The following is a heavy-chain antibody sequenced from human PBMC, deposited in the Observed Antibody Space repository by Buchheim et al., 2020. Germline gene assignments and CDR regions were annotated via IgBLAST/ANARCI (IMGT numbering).Heavy chain of an antibody. D-gene: IGHD5/OR15-5a*01. J-gene: IGHJ6*02. CDR3: ARVSRVYRGLNYYYYGMDV. CDR1: GYTFIHYG. CDR2: ISGYNGNA. V-gene: IGHV1-18*01. Sequence: LVQSGAEVEKPGASVKVSCEASGYTFIHYGVSWMRQAPGQGLEWMGWISGYNGNATYAQKFQGRVTMTKDTSTRTVYMELRSLRFDDTAVYFCARVSRVYRGLNYYYYGMDVWGQGTT.